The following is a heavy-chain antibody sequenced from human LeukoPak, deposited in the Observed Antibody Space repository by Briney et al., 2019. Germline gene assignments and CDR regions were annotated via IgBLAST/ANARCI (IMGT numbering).Heavy chain of an antibody. CDR1: GFTFSSYW. CDR2: IKQDGSEK. J-gene: IGHJ5*02. V-gene: IGHV3-7*01. Sequence: GGSLRLSCAASGFTFSSYWMSWVRQAPGKGLEWVANIKQDGSEKYYVDSVKGRFTISRDNAKNSLYLQMNSLRAEDTAVYCCARDGVGYCSGGSCYSSGWFDPWGQGTLVTVSS. D-gene: IGHD2-15*01. CDR3: ARDGVGYCSGGSCYSSGWFDP.